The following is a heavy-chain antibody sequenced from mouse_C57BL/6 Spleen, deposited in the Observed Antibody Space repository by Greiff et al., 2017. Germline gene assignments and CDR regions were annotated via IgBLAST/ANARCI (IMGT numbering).Heavy chain of an antibody. CDR2: IDPETGVT. CDR1: GYTFTDYE. V-gene: IGHV1-15*01. Sequence: QVQLQQSGAELVGPGASVTLSCTASGYTFTDYEMHWVKQTPVHGLEWIGAIDPETGVTAYNQKFKGKAIMTADKSSSTAYMELRSLTSEDSAVYYCTRGSDDDDGFAYWGQGTLVTVSA. D-gene: IGHD2-4*01. J-gene: IGHJ3*01. CDR3: TRGSDDDDGFAY.